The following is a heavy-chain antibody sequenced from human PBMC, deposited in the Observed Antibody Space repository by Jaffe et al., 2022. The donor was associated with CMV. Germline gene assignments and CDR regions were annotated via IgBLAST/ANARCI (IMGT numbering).Heavy chain of an antibody. CDR3: ARRQAYGDYDLGAFDI. D-gene: IGHD4-17*01. Sequence: QLQLQESGPGLVKPSETLSLTCTVSGGSISSSSYYWGWIRQPPGKGLEWIGSIYYSGSTYYNPSLKSRVTISVDTSKNQFSLKLSSVTAADTAVYYCARRQAYGDYDLGAFDIWGQGTMVTVSS. V-gene: IGHV4-39*01. CDR2: IYYSGST. J-gene: IGHJ3*02. CDR1: GGSISSSSYY.